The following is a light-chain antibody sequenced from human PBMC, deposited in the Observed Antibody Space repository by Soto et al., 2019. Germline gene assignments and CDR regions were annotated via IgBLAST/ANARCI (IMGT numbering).Light chain of an antibody. CDR3: QQSYSTPPWT. Sequence: DIHRTQSRSSLSAFVMHSVIIIFPASHITLTYLNWSLHTPGKAPKLLIYAASKLQSPVPSRLSGSGSGTDFTLTISPLPPEDFATYFCQQSYSTPPWTLGQGTTV. V-gene: IGKV1-39*01. CDR1: HITLTY. J-gene: IGKJ1*01. CDR2: AAS.